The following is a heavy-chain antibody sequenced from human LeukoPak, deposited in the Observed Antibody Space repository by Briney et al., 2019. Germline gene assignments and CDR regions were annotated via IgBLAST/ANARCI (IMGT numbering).Heavy chain of an antibody. Sequence: ASVKVSXKASGYTFTGYYMHWVRQAPGQGLEWMGWMNPNSDNTGYAQKFQGRVTITRNTSISTAYMELSSLRSEDTAVYYCARNSHQLLYGGNWFDPWGQGTLVTVSS. CDR1: GYTFTGYY. CDR2: MNPNSDNT. V-gene: IGHV1-8*03. CDR3: ARNSHQLLYGGNWFDP. J-gene: IGHJ5*02. D-gene: IGHD2-2*02.